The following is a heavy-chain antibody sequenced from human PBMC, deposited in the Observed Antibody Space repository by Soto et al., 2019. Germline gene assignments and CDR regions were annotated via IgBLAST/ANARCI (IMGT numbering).Heavy chain of an antibody. CDR3: ARDSGGMDV. J-gene: IGHJ6*02. CDR2: INAGNGNT. CDR1: GYTFISYA. V-gene: IGHV1-3*01. Sequence: SVKVSCKAPGYTFISYAVHCVRQAPGQRLEWMGWINAGNGNTKYSQKFQGRVTITRDTSANTSYMELSSLRSEDTAVYYCARDSGGMDVWGQGTTVTVSS.